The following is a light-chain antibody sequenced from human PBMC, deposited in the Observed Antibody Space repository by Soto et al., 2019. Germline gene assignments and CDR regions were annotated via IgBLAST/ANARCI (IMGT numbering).Light chain of an antibody. CDR1: SRDVGGYNS. CDR2: EVN. CDR3: SSYTTTSTWV. Sequence: QSALTQPASVSGSPGQSITISCTGTSRDVGGYNSVSWYQQHPGTAPKLIIYEVNNRPSGISNRFSGSKSGNTASLTISGLQAEDEAEYYCSSYTTTSTWVFGGGTKLTVL. J-gene: IGLJ3*02. V-gene: IGLV2-14*01.